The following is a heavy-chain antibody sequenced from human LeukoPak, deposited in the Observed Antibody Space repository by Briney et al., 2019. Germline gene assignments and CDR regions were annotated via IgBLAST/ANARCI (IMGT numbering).Heavy chain of an antibody. CDR3: ARDLDYYDSSGYGSHAFDI. V-gene: IGHV1-2*02. D-gene: IGHD3-22*01. J-gene: IGHJ3*02. CDR1: GYTFTAYY. Sequence: VASVKVSCKASGYTFTAYYVHWVRQAPGQGLEWMGWINPNSGGTNYAQKFQGRVTMTRDTSISTAYMELSRLRSDDTAVYYCARDLDYYDSSGYGSHAFDIWGQGTMVTVSS. CDR2: INPNSGGT.